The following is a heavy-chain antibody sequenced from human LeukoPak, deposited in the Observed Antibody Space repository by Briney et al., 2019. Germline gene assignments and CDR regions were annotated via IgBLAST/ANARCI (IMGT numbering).Heavy chain of an antibody. CDR3: AREGNYYDMDV. Sequence: SGGSLRLSCAASGFTFSNAWMSWVRQAPGKGLEWVGRIKSQTDGGTADYAAPLKGRFTISRDDSKNTLYLQMNSLKTEDTAVYYCAREGNYYDMDVWGQGTTVTVSS. CDR1: GFTFSNAW. J-gene: IGHJ6*02. CDR2: IKSQTDGGTA. V-gene: IGHV3-15*01.